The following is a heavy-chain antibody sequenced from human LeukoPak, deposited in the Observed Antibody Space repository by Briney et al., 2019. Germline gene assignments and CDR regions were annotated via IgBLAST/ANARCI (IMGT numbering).Heavy chain of an antibody. V-gene: IGHV1-69*13. J-gene: IGHJ4*02. CDR3: AREYRSDILTGSTWRAMQD. CDR1: GGTFSSYA. CDR2: IIPIFGTA. D-gene: IGHD3-9*01. Sequence: GASVKVSCKASGGTFSSYAISWVRQAPGQGLEWMGGIIPIFGTANYAQKFQGRVTITADESTSTAYMELSSLRSEDTAVYYCAREYRSDILTGSTWRAMQDWGQGTLVTVSS.